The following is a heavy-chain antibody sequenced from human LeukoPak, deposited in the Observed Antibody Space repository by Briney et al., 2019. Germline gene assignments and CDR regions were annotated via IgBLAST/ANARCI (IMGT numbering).Heavy chain of an antibody. CDR2: ISGGGGST. Sequence: AGTLCLSCAVSGVSFGDYTLYWVCQPPPKGQGWVFLISGGGGSTYYADSGKGPFNISRDNSKNTLYLQMNSLRTEVTALYYCVKVWHPGRSYDFDVWGQATMVTASS. CDR3: VKVWHPGRSYDFDV. J-gene: IGHJ3*01. V-gene: IGHV3-43*02. CDR1: GVSFGDYT. D-gene: IGHD1-26*01.